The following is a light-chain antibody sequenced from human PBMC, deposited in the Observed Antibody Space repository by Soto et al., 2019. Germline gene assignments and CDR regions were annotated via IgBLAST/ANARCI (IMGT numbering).Light chain of an antibody. CDR3: HQVNSDPRT. CDR1: QDISNY. V-gene: IGKV1-9*01. Sequence: IEFTHSPSPLPSTVGDRVTITCHASQDISNYLNWYQQKPGKAPKFLIWSASTLQRGVPSRFSGSGDGTDFNLTITNLQTEDFAPYYCHQVNSDPRTFGQGTKG. J-gene: IGKJ1*01. CDR2: SAS.